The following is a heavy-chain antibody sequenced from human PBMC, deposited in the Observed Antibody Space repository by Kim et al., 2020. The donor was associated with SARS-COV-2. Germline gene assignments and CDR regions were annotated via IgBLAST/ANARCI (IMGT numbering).Heavy chain of an antibody. J-gene: IGHJ3*02. Sequence: GGSLRLSCTASGFTFGDYAMSWFRQAPGKGLEWVGFIRSKAYGGTTEYAASVKGRFTISRDDSKSIAYLQMNSLKTEDTAVYYCTTPGGIVVVPAASDAFDIWGQGTMVTVSS. CDR3: TTPGGIVVVPAASDAFDI. D-gene: IGHD2-2*01. V-gene: IGHV3-49*03. CDR1: GFTFGDYA. CDR2: IRSKAYGGTT.